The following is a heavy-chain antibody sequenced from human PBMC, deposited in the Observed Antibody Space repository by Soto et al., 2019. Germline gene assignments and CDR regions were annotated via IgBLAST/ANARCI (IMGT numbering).Heavy chain of an antibody. CDR2: ISGSGGST. J-gene: IGHJ6*03. CDR3: AKDSSSWYCYYYMDV. Sequence: GGSLRLSCAASGFTFSSYAMSWVRQAPGKGLEWVSAISGSGGSTYYADSVKGRFTISRDNSKNTLYLQMNSLRAEDTAVYYCAKDSSSWYCYYYMDVWGKGTTVTVSS. V-gene: IGHV3-23*01. D-gene: IGHD6-13*01. CDR1: GFTFSSYA.